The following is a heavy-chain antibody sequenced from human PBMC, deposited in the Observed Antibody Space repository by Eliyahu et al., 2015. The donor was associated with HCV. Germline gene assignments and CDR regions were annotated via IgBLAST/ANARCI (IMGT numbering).Heavy chain of an antibody. Sequence: QVQLVQSGAEVKKPGASVKVSCKASGYTFTGYYMHWVRQAPGQGLEWMGWINPNSGGTNYAQKFQGRVTMTRDTSISTAYMELSRLRSDDTAVYYCARGHDYGDYEEPNWFDPWGQGTLVTVSS. D-gene: IGHD4-17*01. J-gene: IGHJ5*02. CDR3: ARGHDYGDYEEPNWFDP. V-gene: IGHV1-2*02. CDR2: INPNSGGT. CDR1: GYTFTGYY.